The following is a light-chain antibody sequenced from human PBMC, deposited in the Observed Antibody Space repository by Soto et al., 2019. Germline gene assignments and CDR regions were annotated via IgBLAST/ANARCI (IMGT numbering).Light chain of an antibody. CDR1: SSDVGGYKF. CDR3: SSYTSGSHYV. J-gene: IGLJ1*01. Sequence: QSALTRPASVSGSPGQSITISCTGTSSDVGGYKFVSWYQQHPGKAPKFIIYDVSIRPSGVSNRFSGSKSGNTASLTISGLQAEDEADYYCSSYTSGSHYVFGTGTKVTVL. V-gene: IGLV2-14*01. CDR2: DVS.